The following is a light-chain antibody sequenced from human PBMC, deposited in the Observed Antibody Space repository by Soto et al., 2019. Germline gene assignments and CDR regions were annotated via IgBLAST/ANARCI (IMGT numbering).Light chain of an antibody. CDR1: QSISSW. V-gene: IGKV1-5*03. CDR2: KAS. CDR3: QQYDTYPWT. J-gene: IGKJ1*01. Sequence: DIQMTQSPSTLSASVGDRVTITCRASQSISSWLAWYQQKPGKAPKILIYKASSLESGVPSRFSGSGSETEFTLTISSLQPDDFATYYCQQYDTYPWTFGQGTKVDIK.